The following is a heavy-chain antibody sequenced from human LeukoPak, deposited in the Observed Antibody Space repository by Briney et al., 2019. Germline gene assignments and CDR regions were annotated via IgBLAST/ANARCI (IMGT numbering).Heavy chain of an antibody. Sequence: PGGSLRLSCAASGFTFSSYSMNWVRQAPGKGLEWVSSISSSSSYIYYADSVKGRFTISRDNAKNSLYLQMNSLRAEDTAVYYCVGGPEPSRYFQHWGQGTLVTVSS. V-gene: IGHV3-21*01. CDR1: GFTFSSYS. CDR3: VGGPEPSRYFQH. J-gene: IGHJ1*01. CDR2: ISSSSSYI. D-gene: IGHD1-14*01.